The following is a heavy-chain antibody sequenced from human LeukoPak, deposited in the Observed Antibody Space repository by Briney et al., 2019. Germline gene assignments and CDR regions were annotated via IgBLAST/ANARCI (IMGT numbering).Heavy chain of an antibody. V-gene: IGHV6-1*01. CDR2: TFYRSKWYN. CDR3: ARAPAGSSWPANFDY. D-gene: IGHD6-13*01. CDR1: GDSVSSNSTA. Sequence: SQTLSLTCAISGDSVSSNSTAWNWIRQSPSRGLEWLGRTFYRSKWYNDYAVSVKSRITIDPDTSKNQFSLQLNSVTPEDTAVYYCARAPAGSSWPANFDYWGQGTLVTVSS. J-gene: IGHJ4*02.